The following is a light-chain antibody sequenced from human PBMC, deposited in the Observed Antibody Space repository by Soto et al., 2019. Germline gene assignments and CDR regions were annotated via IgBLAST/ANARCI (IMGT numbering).Light chain of an antibody. V-gene: IGLV2-14*03. CDR3: CSYTSSSTYV. CDR2: DVS. CDR1: SSDVGGYNY. J-gene: IGLJ1*01. Sequence: QSALTQPASVSGSPGQSITISCIGTSSDVGGYNYVSWYQHHPGNAPKLMIYDVSNRPSGVSTRFSGSKSGNTASLTISGLQAEDEADYYCCSYTSSSTYVFGTGTKVTVL.